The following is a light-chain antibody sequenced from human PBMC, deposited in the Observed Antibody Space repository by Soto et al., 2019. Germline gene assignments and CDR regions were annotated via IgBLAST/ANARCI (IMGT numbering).Light chain of an antibody. CDR2: GIS. CDR3: LHDALFPYS. V-gene: IGKV1-6*01. CDR1: QAIRND. Sequence: AIQMTQSPSSLSASVGDTVTFTCRASQAIRNDLGWFQQRPGKPPKLLIYGISILQTGVPSRFSGSGSGTDFTLTISGLQPEDCATYYCLHDALFPYSFGQGTMLE. J-gene: IGKJ2*03.